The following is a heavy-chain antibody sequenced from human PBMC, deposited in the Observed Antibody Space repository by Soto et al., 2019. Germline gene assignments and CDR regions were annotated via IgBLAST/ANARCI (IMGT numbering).Heavy chain of an antibody. CDR3: ARPLRDRNYYYGMAV. Sequence: QVQLVQSGAEMQQPGASVRVSCKASGGTFSKYAFSWVRQAPGQGLEWLGGTIPMFRTPNYAQKFQGRVAISADESTATVYMELSSLRSEDTAVYFCARPLRDRNYYYGMAVWGQGTTVTVSS. V-gene: IGHV1-69*01. CDR2: TIPMFRTP. J-gene: IGHJ6*02. D-gene: IGHD3-22*01. CDR1: GGTFSKYA.